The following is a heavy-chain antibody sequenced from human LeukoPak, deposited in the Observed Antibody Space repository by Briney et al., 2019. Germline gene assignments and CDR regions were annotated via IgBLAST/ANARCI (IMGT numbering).Heavy chain of an antibody. CDR2: ISYDGSNE. Sequence: PGGSLRLSCAASGFTFSSYAMHWVRQAPGKGLEGGGVISYDGSNEYYAYSVKGRFTISRDNSNNTRYLHMNSLRAEDTAVYYCAGDVQVYYDSSGYYCSVDYWGQGTLVTVSS. V-gene: IGHV3-30-3*01. D-gene: IGHD3-22*01. CDR1: GFTFSSYA. J-gene: IGHJ4*02. CDR3: AGDVQVYYDSSGYYCSVDY.